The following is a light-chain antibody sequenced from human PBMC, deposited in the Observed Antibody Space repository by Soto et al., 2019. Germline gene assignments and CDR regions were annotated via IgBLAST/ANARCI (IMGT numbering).Light chain of an antibody. CDR1: QSIISW. V-gene: IGKV1-33*01. J-gene: IGKJ5*01. CDR3: QQYENLPT. CDR2: DAS. Sequence: DIQMTQSPSTLSASVGDVFTITCRASQSIISWLAWYQQKPGKAPKLLIYDASNLEAGVPSRFRGSGSGTDFTFTISRLQPEDIATYYCQQYENLPTFGQGTRLEIK.